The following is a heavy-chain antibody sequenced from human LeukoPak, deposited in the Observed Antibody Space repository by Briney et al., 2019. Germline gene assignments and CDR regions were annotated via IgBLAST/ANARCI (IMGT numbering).Heavy chain of an antibody. J-gene: IGHJ3*02. Sequence: PGGSLRLSCAASGFTFSSYAMHWVRQAPGKGLEYVSAISSNGGSTYYANSVKGRFTISRDNSKNTLYLQMGSLRAEDMAVYYCARSPQEAFDIWGQGTMVTVSS. CDR1: GFTFSSYA. CDR2: ISSNGGST. V-gene: IGHV3-64*01. CDR3: ARSPQEAFDI.